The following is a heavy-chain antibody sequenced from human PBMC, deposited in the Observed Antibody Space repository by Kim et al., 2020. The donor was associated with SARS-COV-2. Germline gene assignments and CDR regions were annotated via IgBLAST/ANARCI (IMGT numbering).Heavy chain of an antibody. CDR3: ARDLFHSGFDY. J-gene: IGHJ4*02. CDR2: INAGNGNI. V-gene: IGHV1-3*01. CDR1: GYTFTNYA. Sequence: ASVKVSCKASGYTFTNYATQWVRQAPGQWLEWMGWINAGNGNIQYSQKFQGRVTITSDTSASTAYMELNSLTSEDTAVYYCARDLFHSGFDYWGQGTRVT. D-gene: IGHD2-21*01.